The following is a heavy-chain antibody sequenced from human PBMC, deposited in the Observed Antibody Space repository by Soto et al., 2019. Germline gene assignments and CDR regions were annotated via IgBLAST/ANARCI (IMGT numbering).Heavy chain of an antibody. CDR1: GGSISSGDYF. J-gene: IGHJ6*02. V-gene: IGHV4-30-4*01. CDR3: ARNPAVTISNYYTMDV. CDR2: IYYTGST. D-gene: IGHD4-4*01. Sequence: SETLSLTCTVSGGSISSGDYFWSWIRQPPGKGLEWIGYIYYTGSTYYTPSLRSRVTIEVDTSKDQFSLSLTPVTAADTAIYYCARNPAVTISNYYTMDVWGQGTTVTVYS.